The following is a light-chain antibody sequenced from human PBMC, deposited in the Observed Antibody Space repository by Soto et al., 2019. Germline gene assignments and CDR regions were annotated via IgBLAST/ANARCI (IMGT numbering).Light chain of an antibody. Sequence: DIVLTQSPDSLAVSLGERATISCKSSQSVLDRSNNKNYLAWYQQKQGQPPKMLIYWASTRESGVPDRFSGSGSGTDFTLTIRGLQSEDVAVYFCHQSNTSPQTFGQGTTVEIK. CDR2: WAS. J-gene: IGKJ1*01. CDR3: HQSNTSPQT. CDR1: QSVLDRSNNKNY. V-gene: IGKV4-1*01.